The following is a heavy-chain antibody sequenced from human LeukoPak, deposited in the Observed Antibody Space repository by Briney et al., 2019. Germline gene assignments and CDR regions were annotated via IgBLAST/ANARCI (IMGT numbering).Heavy chain of an antibody. CDR1: GYTFTGYY. CDR3: ARTTVTTVGFY. D-gene: IGHD4-17*01. J-gene: IGHJ4*02. CDR2: INPNSGGT. V-gene: IGHV1-2*06. Sequence: ASVKVTCKASGYTFTGYYMHRVRQAPGQGLEWMGRINPNSGGTNYAQKFQGRVSMTRDTSISTAYMELSRLRSDDTAVYYCARTTVTTVGFYWGQGTLVTVSS.